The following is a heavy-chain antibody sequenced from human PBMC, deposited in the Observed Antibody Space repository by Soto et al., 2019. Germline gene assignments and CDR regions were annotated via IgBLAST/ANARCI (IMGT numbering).Heavy chain of an antibody. D-gene: IGHD3-9*01. CDR1: GFSFSGYT. CDR3: AKDRHPDGIWTFDY. Sequence: ESLKISCAASGFSFSGYTMNWVRQAQGKGLEWISGINGGGGTTYYADSVKGRFTISRDDSKNILYLQMNSPRAEDTAIYYCAKDRHPDGIWTFDYWGRGTLVTVSS. CDR2: INGGGGTT. V-gene: IGHV3-23*01. J-gene: IGHJ4*02.